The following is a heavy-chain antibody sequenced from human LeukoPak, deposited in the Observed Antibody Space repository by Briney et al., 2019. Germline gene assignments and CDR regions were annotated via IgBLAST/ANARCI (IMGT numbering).Heavy chain of an antibody. Sequence: SQTLSLTCTVSGGSISSGGYYWSWIRQPPGKGLEWIGEINHSGSTNYNPSLKSRVTISVDTSKNQFSLKLSSVTAADTAVYYCARDDYGGNSLDYWGQGTLVTVSS. D-gene: IGHD4-23*01. V-gene: IGHV4-30-2*01. CDR1: GGSISSGGYY. J-gene: IGHJ4*02. CDR3: ARDDYGGNSLDY. CDR2: INHSGST.